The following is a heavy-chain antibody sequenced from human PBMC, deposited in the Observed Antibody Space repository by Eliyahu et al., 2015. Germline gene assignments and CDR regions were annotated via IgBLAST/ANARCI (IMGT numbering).Heavy chain of an antibody. CDR1: GXSVXSHY. J-gene: IGHJ4*02. V-gene: IGHV4-59*02. D-gene: IGHD1-26*01. CDR3: ARDIRQIGATLYFDY. CDR2: MHHSGNI. Sequence: QVLLQESGPGLVKPSETLSLTCTVSGXSVXSHYWSWVRQSPVKGLEWMANMHHSGNIYYNXSLMGRVTMSVDTSKNQFSLKLTSVSADDAAMYYCARDIRQIGATLYFDYWGQGILVTVSS.